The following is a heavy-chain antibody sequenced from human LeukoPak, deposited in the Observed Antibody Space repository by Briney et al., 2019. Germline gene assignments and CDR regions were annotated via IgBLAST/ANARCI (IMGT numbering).Heavy chain of an antibody. J-gene: IGHJ4*02. CDR1: GFTFSSYE. Sequence: GGSLRLSCAASGFTFSSYEMNWVREAPGKGLGWVSYISRSGGTIYYADSVKGRFTISRDNAKNSLYLQMNSLRAEDTAVYYCARYHYDSSGYYYALDYWGQGTLVTVSS. CDR2: ISRSGGTI. CDR3: ARYHYDSSGYYYALDY. V-gene: IGHV3-48*03. D-gene: IGHD3-22*01.